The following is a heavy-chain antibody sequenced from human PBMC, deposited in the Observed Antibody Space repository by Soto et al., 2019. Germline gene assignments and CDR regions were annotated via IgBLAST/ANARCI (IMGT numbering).Heavy chain of an antibody. V-gene: IGHV3-48*01. J-gene: IGHJ4*02. CDR1: GFTFSSYS. CDR3: AREMAALNYFDC. Sequence: EVQLVESGGGLVQPGGSLRLSCAASGFTFSSYSMNWVRQAPGKGLEWVSYISSSSSTIYYADSVKGRFTISRDNAKKSLDLQMNSLRAEDTAVYYCAREMAALNYFDCWGQGTLVTVSS. CDR2: ISSSSSTI. D-gene: IGHD2-15*01.